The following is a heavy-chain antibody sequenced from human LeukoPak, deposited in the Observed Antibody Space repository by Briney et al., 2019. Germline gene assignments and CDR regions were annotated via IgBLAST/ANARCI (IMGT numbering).Heavy chain of an antibody. D-gene: IGHD3-10*01. V-gene: IGHV4-59*01. CDR3: ARAPMVRGVIRYYFDY. Sequence: SETLSLTCTVSGGSISSYYWSWIRQPPGKGLEWIGYIYYSGSTNYNPSLKSRVTISVDTSKNQFSLKLSSVTAADTAVYYCARAPMVRGVIRYYFDYWGQGTLVTVSS. CDR2: IYYSGST. CDR1: GGSISSYY. J-gene: IGHJ4*02.